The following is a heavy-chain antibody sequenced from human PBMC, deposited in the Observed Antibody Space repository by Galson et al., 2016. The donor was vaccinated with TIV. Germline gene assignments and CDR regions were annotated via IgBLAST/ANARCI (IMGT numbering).Heavy chain of an antibody. CDR3: ARGSIAARSHLDN. J-gene: IGHJ4*02. CDR2: IHPKSGGT. Sequence: SGYTFTDYFLHWVRQAPGQGPEWMGRIHPKSGGTDHAQNFQGRVTMARDTSISTVYMEINSLKSDDTAVYYCARGSIAARSHLDNWGQGTLVTVSS. D-gene: IGHD6-6*01. CDR1: GYTFTDYF. V-gene: IGHV1-2*06.